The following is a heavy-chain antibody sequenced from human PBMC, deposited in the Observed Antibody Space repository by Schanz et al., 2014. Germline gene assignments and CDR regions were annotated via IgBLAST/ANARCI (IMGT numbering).Heavy chain of an antibody. V-gene: IGHV3-30*04. D-gene: IGHD6-19*01. CDR1: TSLFSRSV. CDR3: ARDPNTSAWLPYFDT. Sequence: QVDLVESGGGVVQPGRSLTLSCAVSTSLFSRSVIHWVRQAPGKGLEWVAVMWNDGIKTHYADSGKGRFTISRDNSKNTVYLQMNSLRTDDTAMYYCARDPNTSAWLPYFDTWGQGTQVTVSS. CDR2: MWNDGIKT. J-gene: IGHJ4*02.